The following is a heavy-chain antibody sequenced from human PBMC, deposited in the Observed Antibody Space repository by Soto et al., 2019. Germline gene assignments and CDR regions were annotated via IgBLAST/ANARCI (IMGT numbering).Heavy chain of an antibody. CDR1: GCTFSSYW. D-gene: IGHD4-17*01. V-gene: IGHV3-74*01. CDR2: INPDGRNT. CDR3: ARGLRPVDY. Sequence: GGSLRLSCASSGCTFSSYWMHWVRQAPGKGLVWVSNINPDGRNTRSADSVKGRFTISRDNAKNTLYLQMNSLRAEDTAVYYCARGLRPVDYWGQGTLVTVSS. J-gene: IGHJ4*02.